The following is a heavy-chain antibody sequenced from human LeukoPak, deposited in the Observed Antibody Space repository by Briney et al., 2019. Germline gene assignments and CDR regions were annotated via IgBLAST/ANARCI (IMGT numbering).Heavy chain of an antibody. CDR2: IYTSGST. CDR1: GGSISSYY. CDR3: ARENFYYYDSSGYWYFDY. Sequence: LETLSLTCTVSGGSISSYYWSWIRQPAGKGLEWIGRIYTSGSTNYNPSLKSRVTMSVDTSKNQFSLKLSSVTAADTAVYYCARENFYYYDSSGYWYFDYWGQGTLVTVSS. V-gene: IGHV4-4*07. D-gene: IGHD3-22*01. J-gene: IGHJ4*02.